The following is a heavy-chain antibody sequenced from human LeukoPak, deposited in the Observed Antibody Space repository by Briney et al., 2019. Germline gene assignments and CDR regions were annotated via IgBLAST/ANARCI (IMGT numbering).Heavy chain of an antibody. V-gene: IGHV4-34*01. J-gene: IGHJ4*02. D-gene: IGHD5-12*01. CDR1: GGSFSRYY. CDR2: INHSGST. CDR3: ARGLRTRSGYGLDP. Sequence: PSETLSLTCAVYGGSFSRYYWSWIRQPPGKGLEWIGEINHSGSTNYNPSLKSRVTISVDTSKNQFSLKLSSVTAADTAVYYCARGLRTRSGYGLDPWGQGTLVTVSS.